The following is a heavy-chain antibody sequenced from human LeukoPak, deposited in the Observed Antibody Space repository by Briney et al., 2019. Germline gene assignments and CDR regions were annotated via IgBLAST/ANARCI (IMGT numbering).Heavy chain of an antibody. Sequence: PGGSLRLSCAASGFTFSHYGMHWVRQAPGKGLEWVAVIWYDGSNKYYADSVKGRFTISRDNSKNTLYLQMNGLRAEDTAVYYCARASYNSDWYFDQWGQGTLVTVSS. CDR3: ARASYNSDWYFDQ. CDR1: GFTFSHYG. V-gene: IGHV3-33*01. J-gene: IGHJ4*02. CDR2: IWYDGSNK. D-gene: IGHD6-19*01.